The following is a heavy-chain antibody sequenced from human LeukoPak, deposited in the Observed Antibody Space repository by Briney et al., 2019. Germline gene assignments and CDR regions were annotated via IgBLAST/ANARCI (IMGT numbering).Heavy chain of an antibody. CDR3: AMTMIGSIAFDI. D-gene: IGHD3-22*01. CDR2: IKTDGSTT. J-gene: IGHJ3*02. Sequence: GGSLRLSCAASGFTFNSYWMHWVRQAPGKGLVWVSRIKTDGSTTIYADSVKGRFTISRDNAKNTLYLQMNSLRAEDTAVYYCAMTMIGSIAFDIWGQGKMVTVFS. CDR1: GFTFNSYW. V-gene: IGHV3-74*01.